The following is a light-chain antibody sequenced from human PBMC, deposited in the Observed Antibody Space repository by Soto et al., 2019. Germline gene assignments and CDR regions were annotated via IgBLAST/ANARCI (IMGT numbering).Light chain of an antibody. V-gene: IGKV2-30*02. J-gene: IGKJ5*01. Sequence: DVVMTQSPLSVPVTLGQPASISWRSNQSLVHSDGIAYFSWFQQRPGRSPRRLIYKVSNRDSGVPARFSGSGSGTDFALKISRVEAEDVGVYYCMQALQTPPGFGQGTRLEI. CDR2: KVS. CDR1: QSLVHSDGIAY. CDR3: MQALQTPPG.